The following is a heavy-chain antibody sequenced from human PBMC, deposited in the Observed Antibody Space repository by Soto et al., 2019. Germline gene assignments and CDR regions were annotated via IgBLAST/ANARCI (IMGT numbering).Heavy chain of an antibody. J-gene: IGHJ3*02. Sequence: EVQLLESGGDLVQPGGSLRLSCSASGFTFSSYAMSWVRQAPGQGLEWVSAISGSGGSTYYAHSVRGRFTISRDNAKKSLYLQMNSLRAEDTAVYYCAKSSGYYSVAWGDAFDIWGQGTMVTVSS. CDR2: ISGSGGST. D-gene: IGHD3-22*01. V-gene: IGHV3-23*01. CDR1: GFTFSSYA. CDR3: AKSSGYYSVAWGDAFDI.